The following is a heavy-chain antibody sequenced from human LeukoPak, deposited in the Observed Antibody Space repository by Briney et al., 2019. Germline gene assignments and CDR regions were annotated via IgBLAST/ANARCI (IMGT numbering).Heavy chain of an antibody. CDR2: IYYSGST. D-gene: IGHD3-22*01. Sequence: PSETLSLTCTVSGGSISRGGYYWSWIRQYPGKGLEWIGYIYYSGSTNYNPSLKSRVTMSVDTSKNQFSLKLSSVTAADTAVYYCAREPYYYDSSGYYGYYYYGMDVWGQGTTVTVSS. V-gene: IGHV4-61*08. J-gene: IGHJ6*02. CDR1: GGSISRGGYY. CDR3: AREPYYYDSSGYYGYYYYGMDV.